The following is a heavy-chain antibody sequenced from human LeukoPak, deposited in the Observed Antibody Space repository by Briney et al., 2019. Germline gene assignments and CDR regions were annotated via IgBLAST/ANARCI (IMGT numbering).Heavy chain of an antibody. CDR3: AILNIAAARGWFDP. Sequence: SETLSLTCAVYGGSFSGYYWSWIRQPPGKGLEWIGEINHSGSTNYNPSLKSRVTISVDTSKNQLSLKLSSVTAADTAVYYCAILNIAAARGWFDPWGQGTLVTVSS. CDR2: INHSGST. V-gene: IGHV4-34*01. D-gene: IGHD6-13*01. J-gene: IGHJ5*02. CDR1: GGSFSGYY.